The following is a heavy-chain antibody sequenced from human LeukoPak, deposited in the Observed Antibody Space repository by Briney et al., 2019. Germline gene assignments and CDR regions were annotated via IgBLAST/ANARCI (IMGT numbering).Heavy chain of an antibody. CDR2: IIPILGIA. V-gene: IGHV1-69*04. CDR1: GGTFSSYA. D-gene: IGHD1-26*01. CDR3: ARAVGVVGATTGADY. Sequence: SVKVSCKASGGTFSSYAISWVRQAPGQGLEWMGRIIPILGIANYALKFQGRVTITADKSTSTAYMELSSLRSEDTAVYYCARAVGVVGATTGADYWGQGTLVTVSS. J-gene: IGHJ4*02.